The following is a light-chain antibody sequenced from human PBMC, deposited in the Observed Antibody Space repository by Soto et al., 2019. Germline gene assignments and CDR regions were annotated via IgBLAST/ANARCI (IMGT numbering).Light chain of an antibody. CDR3: QQFSYLPVS. CDR1: QGIGSN. J-gene: IGKJ4*01. V-gene: IGKV1D-13*01. Sequence: AIQLTQSPSSLSASVGDRVTITCRASQGIGSNLAWYHQKPGKAPKVLIYDASSLESGVPSRFSGSRSGTDFTLTISSLQPEDFATYYCQQFSYLPVSFGGGTKLEI. CDR2: DAS.